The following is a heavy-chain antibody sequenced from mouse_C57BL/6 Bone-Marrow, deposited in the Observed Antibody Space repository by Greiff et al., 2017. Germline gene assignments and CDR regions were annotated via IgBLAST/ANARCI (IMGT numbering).Heavy chain of an antibody. CDR3: ARWGLRRAY. Sequence: QVQLQQSGAELARPGASVKLSCKASGYTFTSYGISWVKQRTGQGLEWIGEIYPRSRNTYYNEKFKGKATLTADKSSSTAYMELRSLTSEDSAVYFCARWGLRRAYWGQGTLVTVSA. D-gene: IGHD2-4*01. J-gene: IGHJ3*01. CDR1: GYTFTSYG. CDR2: IYPRSRNT. V-gene: IGHV1-81*01.